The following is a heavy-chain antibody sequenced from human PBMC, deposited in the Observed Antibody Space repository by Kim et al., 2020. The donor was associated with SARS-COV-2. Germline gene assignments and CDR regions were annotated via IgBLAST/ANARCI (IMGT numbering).Heavy chain of an antibody. J-gene: IGHJ6*02. V-gene: IGHV3-23*01. CDR1: GFTFSSSG. CDR3: VSQNYGMDV. Sequence: GGSLRLSCAASGFTFSSSGMTWGRQAPGKGLEWVSTISSSGGKTYYADSVKGRFTISRDNSNNMQFLQMNSLRAEDTAKYYCVSQNYGMDVWGQGTTVSVS. CDR2: ISSSGGKT.